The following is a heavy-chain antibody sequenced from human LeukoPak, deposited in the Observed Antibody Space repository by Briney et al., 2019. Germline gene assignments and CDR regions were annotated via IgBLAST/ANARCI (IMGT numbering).Heavy chain of an antibody. D-gene: IGHD3-22*01. V-gene: IGHV3-21*01. Sequence: GGSLRLSCAASGFTFSSYSMNWVRQAPGKGLEWVSSISSSSSYIYYADSVKGRFTISRDNAKNSLYLQMNSLRAEDTAVYYCARGLGYYEYYFDYWGQGTPVTVSS. CDR3: ARGLGYYEYYFDY. CDR1: GFTFSSYS. J-gene: IGHJ4*02. CDR2: ISSSSSYI.